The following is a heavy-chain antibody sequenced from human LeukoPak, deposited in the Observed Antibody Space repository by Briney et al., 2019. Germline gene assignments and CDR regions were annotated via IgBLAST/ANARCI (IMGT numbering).Heavy chain of an antibody. CDR3: AKGQASVTYKYFFDY. CDR1: GFTFSIYA. CDR2: ISDQT. V-gene: IGHV3-23*01. D-gene: IGHD4-17*01. J-gene: IGHJ4*02. Sequence: GGSLGLSCAASGFTFSIYAMAWVRQAPGGGLEWVSGISDQTYYADSVRGRFTISRDNSKNTLYLQMNSLRDDDTAVYYCAKGQASVTYKYFFDYWGQGTLVTVSS.